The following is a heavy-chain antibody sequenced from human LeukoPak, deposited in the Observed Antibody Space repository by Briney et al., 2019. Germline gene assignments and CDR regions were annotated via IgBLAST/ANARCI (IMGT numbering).Heavy chain of an antibody. J-gene: IGHJ4*02. D-gene: IGHD6-19*01. CDR1: GFTVSSNY. Sequence: GGSLRLSCAASGFTVSSNYMSWVRQAPGKGLEWVSVIYSGGGTNYADSVKGRFTISRDKSKNTLYLQMNSLRAEDTAVYYCAKDHSSGWYYFDYWGQGTLVTVSS. CDR2: IYSGGGT. CDR3: AKDHSSGWYYFDY. V-gene: IGHV3-66*01.